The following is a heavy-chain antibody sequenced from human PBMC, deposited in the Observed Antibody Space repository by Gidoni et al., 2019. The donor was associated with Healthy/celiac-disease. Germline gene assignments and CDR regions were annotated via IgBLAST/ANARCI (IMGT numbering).Heavy chain of an antibody. CDR3: AKMPMGRY. Sequence: EVQLLESGVGLVQPGGSLRLSCAASGFTFTNYAMNWVRQAPGNGLEWVSTISGSGGNTFYADSVKGRFTISRDNSKKTLYLQMSGLRAEDTAVYYCAKMPMGRYWGQGTLVTVSS. D-gene: IGHD3-10*01. J-gene: IGHJ4*02. CDR1: GFTFTNYA. V-gene: IGHV3-23*01. CDR2: ISGSGGNT.